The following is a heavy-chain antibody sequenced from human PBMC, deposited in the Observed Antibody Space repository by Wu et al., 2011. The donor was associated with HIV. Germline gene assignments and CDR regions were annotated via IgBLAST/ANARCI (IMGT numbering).Heavy chain of an antibody. CDR3: ARGNDDYWDNWFDP. D-gene: IGHD4/OR15-4a*01. J-gene: IGHJ5*02. CDR2: IIPSIGIT. V-gene: IGHV1-69*09. CDR1: GAIFGNYP. Sequence: QVQLVQSGAEVKKPGSSVKVSCKASGAIFGNYPITWVRQAPGQGLEWMGRIIPSIGITHYAQKFQGRVTISADKSTSTAYIEVSSLRSEDTAVYYCARGNDDYWDNWFDPWGQGTLVTVSS.